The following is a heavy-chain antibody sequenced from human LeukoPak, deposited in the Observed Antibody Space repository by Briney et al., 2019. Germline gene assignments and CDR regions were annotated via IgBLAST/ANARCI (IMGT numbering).Heavy chain of an antibody. CDR1: GGSISNYY. Sequence: SETLSLTCTVSGGSISNYYWSWIRQPPGKGLEWIGYIYYTGSTNYSPSLKSRVTISVDTSKNQFSLKVSSVTAADTAVYYCVRHASLYPYGWFDPWGQGTLVTVSS. CDR3: VRHASLYPYGWFDP. CDR2: IYYTGST. V-gene: IGHV4-59*08. D-gene: IGHD4-17*01. J-gene: IGHJ5*02.